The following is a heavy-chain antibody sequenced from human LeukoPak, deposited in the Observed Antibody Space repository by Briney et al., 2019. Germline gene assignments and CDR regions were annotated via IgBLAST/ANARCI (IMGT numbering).Heavy chain of an antibody. CDR2: IYTSGST. D-gene: IGHD3-10*02. CDR1: GGSISSGSYY. CDR3: AINGRGIDAFDV. Sequence: SETLSLTCTVSGGSISSGSYYWSWIRQPAGKGLEWIGRIYTSGSTNYNPSLKSRVTISVDTSKNQFSLNLSSVTAADTAVYYCAINGRGIDAFDVWGQGTMVTVSS. J-gene: IGHJ3*01. V-gene: IGHV4-61*02.